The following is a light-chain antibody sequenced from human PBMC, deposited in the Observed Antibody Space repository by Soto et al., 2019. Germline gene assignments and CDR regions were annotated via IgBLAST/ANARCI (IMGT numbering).Light chain of an antibody. V-gene: IGLV2-8*01. Sequence: QSALTQPPSASGSPGQSVTISCTGTSSDVGGYNYVSWYQQHPGRAPKLMIFDVSKRPSGVPDRFSGSKSGNTASLTVSGLQAEDEGDYYCSSYAGNNNLVFGGGTKLTVL. J-gene: IGLJ2*01. CDR2: DVS. CDR3: SSYAGNNNLV. CDR1: SSDVGGYNY.